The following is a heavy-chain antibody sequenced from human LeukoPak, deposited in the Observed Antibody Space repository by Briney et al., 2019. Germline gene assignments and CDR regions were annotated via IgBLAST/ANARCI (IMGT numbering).Heavy chain of an antibody. CDR1: GYLFTNYW. J-gene: IGHJ5*02. CDR2: IYPGDSDT. D-gene: IGHD3-16*01. V-gene: IGHV5-51*01. CDR3: ARPAGGKWFDP. Sequence: GESLKISCKGSGYLFTNYWIAWVRQMPGKGLEWMGSIYPGDSDTRYSPSFQGQVTISADKSISTAYLQWSSLKAADTAIYYCARPAGGKWFDPWGRGTLVTVSS.